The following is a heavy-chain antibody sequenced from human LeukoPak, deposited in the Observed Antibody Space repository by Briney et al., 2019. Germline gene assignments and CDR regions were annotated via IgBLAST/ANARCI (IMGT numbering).Heavy chain of an antibody. D-gene: IGHD6-19*01. CDR1: GFTVSTNY. Sequence: GGSLRLSCVASGFTVSTNYMSWVRQAPGKGLEWVSTIYSGGNTYYADSVKGRFTISRDNSKNTMYLQMNSLRADDTAVYYCARDGGSGWYDYWGQGTLVTVSS. CDR2: IYSGGNT. J-gene: IGHJ4*02. V-gene: IGHV3-66*01. CDR3: ARDGGSGWYDY.